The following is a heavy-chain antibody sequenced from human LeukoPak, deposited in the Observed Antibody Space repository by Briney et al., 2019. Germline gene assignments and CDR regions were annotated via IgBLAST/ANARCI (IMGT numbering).Heavy chain of an antibody. CDR1: GFTFSSYS. V-gene: IGHV3-21*01. CDR2: ISSSSSYI. Sequence: GGSLRLSCAASGFTFSSYSMNWVRQAPGKGLEWVSSISSSSSYIYYADSVKGRFTISRDNAKKSLILQMNSLRAEDTAVYYCAKSTTVTTNCFDPWGQGTLVTVSS. D-gene: IGHD4-17*01. J-gene: IGHJ5*02. CDR3: AKSTTVTTNCFDP.